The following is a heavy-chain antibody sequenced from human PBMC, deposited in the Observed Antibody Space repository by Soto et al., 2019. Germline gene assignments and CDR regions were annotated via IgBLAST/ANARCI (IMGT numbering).Heavy chain of an antibody. J-gene: IGHJ5*02. CDR1: GASLSTYY. CDR3: SRGRTTYYGSWSYYRWFDP. CDR2: IYYSGST. Sequence: PSETLSLTCTVSGASLSTYYWNWIRQSPGKGLEWIGYIYYSGSTNYNPSLKSRVTISEDTSNNLFSLKLSSVTAAETAVYYCSRGRTTYYGSWSYYRWFDPWGQGTLVTVS. V-gene: IGHV4-59*12. D-gene: IGHD3-10*01.